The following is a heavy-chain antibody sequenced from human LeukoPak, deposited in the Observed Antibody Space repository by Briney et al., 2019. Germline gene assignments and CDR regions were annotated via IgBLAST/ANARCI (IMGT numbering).Heavy chain of an antibody. CDR2: IYPLDSDV. J-gene: IGHJ4*02. V-gene: IGHV5-51*01. CDR3: ARARRSSTPEVGDVFKTWYFFEY. D-gene: IGHD6-13*01. CDR1: GYTFSSYW. Sequence: GESLKISCQASGYTFSSYWIAWVRQMPGKGLECMGLIYPLDSDVRYSPALQGQDTISADKSTSTAYLQWSSLKASDTAMYYCARARRSSTPEVGDVFKTWYFFEYWGQGALVTVSS.